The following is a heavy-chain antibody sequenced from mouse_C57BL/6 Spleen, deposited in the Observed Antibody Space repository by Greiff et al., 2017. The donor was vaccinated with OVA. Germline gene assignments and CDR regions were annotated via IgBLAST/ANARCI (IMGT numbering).Heavy chain of an antibody. CDR2: IYPGGGST. D-gene: IGHD2-3*01. Sequence: QVQLKESGAELVRPGTSVQMSCKASGYTFTNYWIGWAKQRPGHGLEWIGDIYPGGGSTNYNEQFTGKATLTADKSSSTAYMQFSSLTSEDSAIYYCARRLLHAMDYWGQGTSVTVSS. CDR1: GYTFTNYW. J-gene: IGHJ4*01. V-gene: IGHV1-63*01. CDR3: ARRLLHAMDY.